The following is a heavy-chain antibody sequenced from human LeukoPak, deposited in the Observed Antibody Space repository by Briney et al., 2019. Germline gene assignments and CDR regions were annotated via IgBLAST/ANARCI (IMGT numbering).Heavy chain of an antibody. V-gene: IGHV1-18*01. CDR3: ARGGDYSWFDP. J-gene: IGHJ5*02. CDR2: ISGYSGNT. D-gene: IGHD4-17*01. Sequence: GASVKVSCKASGYTFSNYGISWVRQAPGQGLEWMGWISGYSGNTNYAQRLQGRVTMTTDTSTSTAYMELRSLRSDDTAVYYCARGGDYSWFDPWGQGTLVTVSS. CDR1: GYTFSNYG.